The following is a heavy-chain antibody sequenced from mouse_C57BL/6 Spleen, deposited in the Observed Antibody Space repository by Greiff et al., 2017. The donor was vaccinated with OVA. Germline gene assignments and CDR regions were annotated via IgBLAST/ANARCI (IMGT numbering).Heavy chain of an antibody. CDR3: TRRAAQATGLAY. J-gene: IGHJ3*01. D-gene: IGHD3-2*02. V-gene: IGHV1-15*01. Sequence: SGAELVRPGASVTLSCKASGYTFTDYEMHWVKQTPVHGLEWIGAIDPETGGTAYNQKFKGKAILTADKSSSTAYMELRSLTSEDSAVYYCTRRAAQATGLAYWGQGTLVTVSA. CDR2: IDPETGGT. CDR1: GYTFTDYE.